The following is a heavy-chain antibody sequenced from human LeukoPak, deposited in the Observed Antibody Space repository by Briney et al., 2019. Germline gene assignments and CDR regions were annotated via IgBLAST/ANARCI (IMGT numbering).Heavy chain of an antibody. J-gene: IGHJ4*02. Sequence: PGGSLRLSCAASGFTVSSNYMSWVRQAPGEGLEWVSVIYSGGSTYYADSVKGRFTISRDNSKNTLYLQMNSLRAEDTAVYYCARGARDYIYYFDYWGQGTLVTVSS. CDR2: IYSGGST. CDR3: ARGARDYIYYFDY. V-gene: IGHV3-66*02. CDR1: GFTVSSNY. D-gene: IGHD4-11*01.